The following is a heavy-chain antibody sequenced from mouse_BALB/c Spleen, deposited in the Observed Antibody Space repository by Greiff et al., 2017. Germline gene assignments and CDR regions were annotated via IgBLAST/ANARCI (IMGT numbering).Heavy chain of an antibody. Sequence: EVQVVESGGGLVKPGGSLKLSCAASGFTFSSYAMSWVRQSPEKRLEWVATISSGGSYTYYPDSVKGRFTISRDNAKNTLYLQMSSLKSEDTAMYYCARQDWFAYWGQGTLVTVSA. CDR1: GFTFSSYA. CDR3: ARQDWFAY. J-gene: IGHJ3*01. V-gene: IGHV5-6*01. CDR2: ISSGGSYT.